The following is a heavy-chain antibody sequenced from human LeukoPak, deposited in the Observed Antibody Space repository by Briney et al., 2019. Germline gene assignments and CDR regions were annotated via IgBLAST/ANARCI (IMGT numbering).Heavy chain of an antibody. Sequence: ASVKVSCKVSGYTLTKLYTHWVRLAPGKGLEWMGGFDPEDGETIYAQKFQGRVTLTEDTSTDTAYMELSSLRSEDTAVYYCSTWRGGAFAIWGQGTMVTVSS. J-gene: IGHJ3*02. CDR1: GYTLTKLY. CDR3: STWRGGAFAI. V-gene: IGHV1-24*01. D-gene: IGHD3-16*01. CDR2: FDPEDGET.